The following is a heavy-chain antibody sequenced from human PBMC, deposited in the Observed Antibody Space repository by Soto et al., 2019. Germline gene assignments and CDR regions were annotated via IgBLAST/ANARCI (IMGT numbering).Heavy chain of an antibody. CDR3: ARGYSHYAH. Sequence: SETLSLTCTVSGGSVSRDSNFWSWIRQPPGKGLEWIGYIYYSGPSRYNPSLESRVTISIDSSKNQVSLTLTSVTAADTAVYYRARGYSHYAHWGRGTLVTVSS. CDR2: IYYSGPS. D-gene: IGHD4-4*01. J-gene: IGHJ4*02. V-gene: IGHV4-61*01. CDR1: GGSVSRDSNF.